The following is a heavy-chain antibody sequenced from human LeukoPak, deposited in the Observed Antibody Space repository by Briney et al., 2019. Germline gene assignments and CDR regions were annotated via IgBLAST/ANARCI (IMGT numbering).Heavy chain of an antibody. V-gene: IGHV1-2*02. CDR1: GYTFTGYY. CDR2: INPNSGGT. Sequence: GSSVKVSCKASGYTFTGYYMHWVRQAPGQGLEWMAWINPNSGGTYYAQNFHDGITMTRDTSISTAYMELSRLRSGDTAIYYCARANALYCSSTSCLFDYWGQGTLVTVSS. CDR3: ARANALYCSSTSCLFDY. J-gene: IGHJ4*02. D-gene: IGHD2-2*01.